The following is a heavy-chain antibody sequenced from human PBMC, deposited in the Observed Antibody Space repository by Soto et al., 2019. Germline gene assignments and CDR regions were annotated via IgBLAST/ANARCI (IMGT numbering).Heavy chain of an antibody. CDR2: ISSSGSTI. Sequence: QVQLVESGGGLVKPGGSLRLSCAASGFTLSDYYMSWIRQAPGKGLEWVSYISSSGSTIYYADSEKGRFTISRDNAKNSLYLQMNSLRAEDTAVYYCARYCSSTSCYENAFDIWGQGTMVTVSS. V-gene: IGHV3-11*01. J-gene: IGHJ3*02. CDR3: ARYCSSTSCYENAFDI. D-gene: IGHD2-2*01. CDR1: GFTLSDYY.